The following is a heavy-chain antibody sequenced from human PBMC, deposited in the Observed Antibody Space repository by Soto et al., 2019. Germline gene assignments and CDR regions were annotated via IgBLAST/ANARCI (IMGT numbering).Heavy chain of an antibody. CDR2: INHSGST. CDR3: AKDQWGLSGEWLGGYFDH. CDR1: GGSFSGYY. Sequence: SETLSLTCAVYGGSFSGYYWSWIRQPPGKGLEWIGEINHSGSTNYNPSLKSRVTISVDTSKNQFSLKLSSVTAADTAVYYCAKDQWGLSGEWLGGYFDHWGQGTQVTVSS. V-gene: IGHV4-34*01. J-gene: IGHJ4*02. D-gene: IGHD2-8*02.